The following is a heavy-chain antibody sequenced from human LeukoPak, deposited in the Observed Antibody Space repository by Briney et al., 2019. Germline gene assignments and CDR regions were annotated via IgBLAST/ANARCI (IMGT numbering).Heavy chain of an antibody. D-gene: IGHD2-15*01. CDR1: GFTFSSYA. CDR2: ISYDGSNK. Sequence: GGSLRLPCAASGFTFSSYAMHWVRQAPGKGLEWVAVISYDGSNKYYADSVKGRFTISRDNSKNTLYLQMNSLRAEDTAVYYCARDGGYCSGGSCYFFSYWGQGTLVTVSS. J-gene: IGHJ4*02. V-gene: IGHV3-30*04. CDR3: ARDGGYCSGGSCYFFSY.